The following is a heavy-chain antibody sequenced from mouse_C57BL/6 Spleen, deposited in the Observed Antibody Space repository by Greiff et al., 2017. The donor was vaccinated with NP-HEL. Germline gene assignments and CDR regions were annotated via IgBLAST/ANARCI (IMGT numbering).Heavy chain of an antibody. D-gene: IGHD1-1*01. CDR1: GFTFSSYA. V-gene: IGHV5-9-1*02. CDR3: TRILDYYGSSFAMDY. J-gene: IGHJ4*01. CDR2: ISRGGGYI. Sequence: EVHLVESGEGLVKPGGSLKLSCAASGFTFSSYAMSWVRQTPEKRLEWVAYISRGGGYIYYADTVKGRFTISRDNARNTLYLQMIRLKSEDTAMYYCTRILDYYGSSFAMDYWGQGTTVTVSS.